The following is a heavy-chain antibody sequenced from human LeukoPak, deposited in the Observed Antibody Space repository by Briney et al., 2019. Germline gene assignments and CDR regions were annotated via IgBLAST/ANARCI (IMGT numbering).Heavy chain of an antibody. CDR3: ARGGYTYDRAFDI. CDR2: INDVGSHI. CDR1: GFTFSNSA. Sequence: GGSLRLSCAASGFTFSNSAMNWVRQAPGKGLEWVSSINDVGSHIYYADSVRGRFTISRDNAKTSVYLQMNSLRAEDTAVYYCARGGYTYDRAFDIWGQGTMVTVSS. V-gene: IGHV3-21*01. D-gene: IGHD6-13*01. J-gene: IGHJ3*02.